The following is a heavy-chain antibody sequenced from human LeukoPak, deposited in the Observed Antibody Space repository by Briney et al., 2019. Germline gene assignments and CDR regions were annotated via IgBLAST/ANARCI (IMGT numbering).Heavy chain of an antibody. CDR3: AREGLLWFGGQPDY. Sequence: SETLSLTCTVSGGSISSGGYYWSWIRQRPGKGLEWIGYIYYSGSTYYNPSLKSRVTISVDTSKNQFSLKLSSVTAADTAVYYCAREGLLWFGGQPDYWGQGTLVTVSS. V-gene: IGHV4-31*03. J-gene: IGHJ4*02. D-gene: IGHD3-10*01. CDR1: GGSISSGGYY. CDR2: IYYSGST.